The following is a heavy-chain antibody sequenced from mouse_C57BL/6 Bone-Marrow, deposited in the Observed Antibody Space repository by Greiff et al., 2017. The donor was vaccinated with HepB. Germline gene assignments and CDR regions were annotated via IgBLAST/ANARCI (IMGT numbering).Heavy chain of an antibody. CDR3: ARGFIITTVVANWYFDV. Sequence: QVQLQQPGAELVKPGASVKMSCKASGYTFTSYWITWVKQRPGQGLEWIGDIYPGSGSTNYNEKFKSKATLTVDTSSSTAYMLLSSLTSEDSAVYFCARGFIITTVVANWYFDVWGTGTTVTVSS. D-gene: IGHD1-1*01. V-gene: IGHV1-55*01. CDR1: GYTFTSYW. CDR2: IYPGSGST. J-gene: IGHJ1*03.